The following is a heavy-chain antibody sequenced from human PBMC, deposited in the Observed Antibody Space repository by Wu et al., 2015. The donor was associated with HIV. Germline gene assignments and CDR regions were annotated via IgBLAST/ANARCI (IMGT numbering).Heavy chain of an antibody. Sequence: QVQLVQSGAEVKKPGASVKVSCKASGYTFSIYDINWVRQTAGQGLEWMGWMSPNSGNTGYAQRIQGRVTLTRNVSISTAYLELSGLTSEDTAVYYCARGVLQLVALTSWGRGNPRSPSSS. CDR1: GYTFSIYD. D-gene: IGHD6-13*01. J-gene: IGHJ5*02. CDR2: MSPNSGNT. V-gene: IGHV1-8*01. CDR3: ARGVLQLVALTS.